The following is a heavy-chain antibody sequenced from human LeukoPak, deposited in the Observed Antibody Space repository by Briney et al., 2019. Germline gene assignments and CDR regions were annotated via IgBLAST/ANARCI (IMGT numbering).Heavy chain of an antibody. V-gene: IGHV3-15*01. CDR3: TKFDYAAFEY. Sequence: PGGSLRLSRVASGFTFSNAWMSWVRQAPGKGLEWVGRIKSKTNGGTTDYAAPVKGRFTISRDDSKNTLYLQMNSLKTEDTAVYYCTKFDYAAFEYWGQGTLVTVSS. D-gene: IGHD4-17*01. CDR1: GFTFSNAW. CDR2: IKSKTNGGTT. J-gene: IGHJ4*02.